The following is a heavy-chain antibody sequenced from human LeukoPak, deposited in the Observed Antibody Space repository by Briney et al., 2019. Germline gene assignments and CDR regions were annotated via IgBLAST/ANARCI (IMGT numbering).Heavy chain of an antibody. D-gene: IGHD5-24*01. CDR2: IYYSGST. Sequence: SETLSLTCTVSGGSISSSSYYWGWIRQPPGMGLEWIGSIYYSGSTYYNPSLKSRVTISVDTSKNQFSLKLSSVTAADTAVYYCAKRLDRRDGYKIFDYWGQGTLVTVSS. J-gene: IGHJ4*02. CDR3: AKRLDRRDGYKIFDY. V-gene: IGHV4-39*01. CDR1: GGSISSSSYY.